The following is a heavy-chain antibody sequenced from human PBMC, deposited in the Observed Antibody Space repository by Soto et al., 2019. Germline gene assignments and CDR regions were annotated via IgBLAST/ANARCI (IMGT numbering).Heavy chain of an antibody. V-gene: IGHV1-18*01. J-gene: IGHJ4*02. Sequence: QAQLVQSGAEVKEPGASVKVSCKASGYTFTGYGITWVRQAPGQGLEWMGWASPLSATTNYAPKFQGRVTMTTDTSTNMAYLALRCLRSDDTAVYYCARGGTAEADFWGQGTLVTVSS. D-gene: IGHD2-21*02. CDR3: ARGGTAEADF. CDR1: GYTFTGYG. CDR2: ASPLSATT.